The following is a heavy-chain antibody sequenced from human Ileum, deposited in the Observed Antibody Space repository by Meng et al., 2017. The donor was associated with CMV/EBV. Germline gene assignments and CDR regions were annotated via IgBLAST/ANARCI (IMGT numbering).Heavy chain of an antibody. J-gene: IGHJ4*02. CDR2: LSSECSALGAST. CDR1: TY. D-gene: IGHD1-14*01. Sequence: TYLTCVPRAPGKELEWVSVLSSECSALGASTYYANSVGGRFTISRDSSKNTVYLQMDNLRAEDTAVYYCASHTHFAGNPPGTHNCWGQGTLVTVSS. CDR3: ASHTHFAGNPPGTHNC. V-gene: IGHV3-53*01.